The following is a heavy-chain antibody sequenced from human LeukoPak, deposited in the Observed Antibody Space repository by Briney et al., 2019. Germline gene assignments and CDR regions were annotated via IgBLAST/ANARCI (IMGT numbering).Heavy chain of an antibody. V-gene: IGHV4-61*01. CDR3: ARVYDFWSGWYAFDI. CDR2: IYYSGST. Sequence: ETLSLTCTVSGGSFSSGSYYWSWIRQPPGKGLEWIGYIYYSGSTNYNPSLKSRVTISVDTSKNQFSLKLSSVTAADTAVYYCARVYDFWSGWYAFDIWGQGTMVTVSS. D-gene: IGHD3-3*01. J-gene: IGHJ3*02. CDR1: GGSFSSGSYY.